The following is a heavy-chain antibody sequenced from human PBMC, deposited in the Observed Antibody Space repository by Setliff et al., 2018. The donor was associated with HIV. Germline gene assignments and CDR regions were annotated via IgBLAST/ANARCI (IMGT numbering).Heavy chain of an antibody. Sequence: LRLSCAASGFTFSNAWMSWVRQAPGKGLVWVGRIKSKTDGATTDYAAPVKGRFTISRDDSINTLYLQMNSLKTEDTAVYYCTTSPNANIRYWGRGTLVTVSS. CDR2: IKSKTDGATT. D-gene: IGHD2-2*01. J-gene: IGHJ4*02. CDR1: GFTFSNAW. V-gene: IGHV3-15*01. CDR3: TTSPNANIRY.